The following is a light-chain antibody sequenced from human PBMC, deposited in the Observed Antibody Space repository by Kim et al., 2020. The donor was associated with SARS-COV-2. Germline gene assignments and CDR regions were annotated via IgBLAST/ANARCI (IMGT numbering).Light chain of an antibody. CDR2: KDS. CDR3: QSADSSGTYRVV. V-gene: IGLV3-25*03. J-gene: IGLJ2*01. Sequence: SYELTHPPSVSVSPGQTARITCSGDALPKQYAYWYQQKPGQAPVLVIYKDSERPSGIPERFSGSSSGTTVTLTISGVQAEDEADYYCQSADSSGTYRVVF. CDR1: ALPKQY.